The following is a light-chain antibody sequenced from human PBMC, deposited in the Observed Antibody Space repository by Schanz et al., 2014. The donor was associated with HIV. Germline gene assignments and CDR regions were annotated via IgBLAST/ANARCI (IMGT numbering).Light chain of an antibody. CDR3: ATWDDSLNAWV. CDR2: EVI. CDR1: SSDVGGYNY. J-gene: IGLJ3*02. Sequence: QSVLTQPPSASGSPGQSVAISCTGTSSDVGGYNYVSWYQQHPGKAPKLMIYEVIKRPSGVPDRFSGSKSGNTASLTVSGLQAEDEADYYCATWDDSLNAWVFGGGTKLTVL. V-gene: IGLV2-8*01.